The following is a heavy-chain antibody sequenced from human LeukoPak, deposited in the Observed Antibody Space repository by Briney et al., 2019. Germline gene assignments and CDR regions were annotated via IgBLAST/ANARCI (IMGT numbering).Heavy chain of an antibody. D-gene: IGHD6-19*01. Sequence: SETLSLTCTVSGGSISSSSYYWGWIRQPPGKGLEWIGSIYYSGSTYYNPSLKSRVTISVDTSKNQFSLKLSSVTAADTAVYYCAREGIAVAGSDYWGQGTLVTVSS. J-gene: IGHJ4*02. CDR3: AREGIAVAGSDY. CDR2: IYYSGST. V-gene: IGHV4-39*07. CDR1: GGSISSSSYY.